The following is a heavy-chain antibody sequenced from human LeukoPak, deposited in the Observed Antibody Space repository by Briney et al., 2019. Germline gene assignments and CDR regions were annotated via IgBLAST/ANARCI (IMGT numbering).Heavy chain of an antibody. J-gene: IGHJ3*02. D-gene: IGHD2-15*01. V-gene: IGHV3-30-3*02. CDR2: ISYDGSNK. CDR3: VKGAAYHLGDAFDI. CDR1: GFTFSSYA. Sequence: GGSLRLSCAASGFTFSSYAMHWVRQAPDKGLEWVAVISYDGSNKYYADSVKGRFTISRDNAKNSLYLQMNSLRAEDTALYYCVKGAAYHLGDAFDIWGQGTMVTVSS.